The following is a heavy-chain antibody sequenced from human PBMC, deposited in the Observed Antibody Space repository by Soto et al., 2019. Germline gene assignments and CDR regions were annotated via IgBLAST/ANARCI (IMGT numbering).Heavy chain of an antibody. Sequence: SEILSLTCTVSGASISCFYWSWIRKSAGKGLEWIGRIYATGTTDYNPSLKSRVMMSVDTSKKQFSLKLRSVTAADTAVYYCVRDGTKTLRDWFDPWGQGISVTVSS. D-gene: IGHD1-1*01. CDR2: IYATGTT. J-gene: IGHJ5*02. CDR1: GASISCFY. CDR3: VRDGTKTLRDWFDP. V-gene: IGHV4-4*07.